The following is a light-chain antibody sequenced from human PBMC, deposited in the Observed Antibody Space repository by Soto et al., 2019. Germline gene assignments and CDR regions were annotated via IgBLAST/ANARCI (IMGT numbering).Light chain of an antibody. J-gene: IGLJ1*01. CDR1: SSNIGAGYD. V-gene: IGLV1-40*01. Sequence: QSVLTQPPSVSGAPGQRVTISCTGSSSNIGAGYDVHWYQHLPGTAPKLLIYGNNNRPSGVPDRFSGSKSGTSGSLAITGLQAEDEADYYCQSYDSSLSGFYVFGTGTKLTVL. CDR3: QSYDSSLSGFYV. CDR2: GNN.